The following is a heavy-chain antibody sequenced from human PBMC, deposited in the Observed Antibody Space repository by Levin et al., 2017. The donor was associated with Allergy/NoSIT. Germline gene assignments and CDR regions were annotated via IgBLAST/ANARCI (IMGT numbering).Heavy chain of an antibody. CDR1: GFTFRSYG. V-gene: IGHV3-30*18. CDR2: ISYDGSNK. D-gene: IGHD6-19*01. Sequence: GESLKISCAASGFTFRSYGMHWVRQTPGKGLEWVAAISYDGSNKYYVDSMKGRFTISRDNSKNTLYLQMNSLRAEDTAVYYCAKDLSEEWLRYIMDYWGQGTLVTVSS. CDR3: AKDLSEEWLRYIMDY. J-gene: IGHJ4*02.